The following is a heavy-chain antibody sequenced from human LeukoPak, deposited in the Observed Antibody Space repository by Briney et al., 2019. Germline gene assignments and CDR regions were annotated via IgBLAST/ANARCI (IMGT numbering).Heavy chain of an antibody. CDR3: AKRDVLLWFGELLSADY. V-gene: IGHV3-23*01. CDR2: ISGSGGST. J-gene: IGHJ4*02. CDR1: GFTFSSYA. Sequence: GGSLRLSCIVSGFTFSSYAMSWVRQAPGKGLEWVSVISGSGGSTYYADSVKGRFTISRDNSKNTLYLQMNSLRAEDTAVYYCAKRDVLLWFGELLSADYWGQGTLVTVSS. D-gene: IGHD3-10*01.